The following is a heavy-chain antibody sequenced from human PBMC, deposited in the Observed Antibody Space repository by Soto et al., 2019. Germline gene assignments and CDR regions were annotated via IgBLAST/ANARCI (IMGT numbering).Heavy chain of an antibody. J-gene: IGHJ4*02. V-gene: IGHV1-8*01. CDR3: ARNLYGDSVNY. Sequence: QVQLVQSGAEVKKPGASVKVSCKASGYTFTSYDINWVRQATGQGLEWMGWMNPNSGNTGYEQKFQGRVTVARSSSIITAYMELSRLRSEDRAVYYCARNLYGDSVNYWGQGTMVTVSS. CDR1: GYTFTSYD. CDR2: MNPNSGNT. D-gene: IGHD4-17*01.